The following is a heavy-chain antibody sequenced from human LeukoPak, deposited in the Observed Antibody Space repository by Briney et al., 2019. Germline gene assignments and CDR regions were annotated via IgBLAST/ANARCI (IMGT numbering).Heavy chain of an antibody. V-gene: IGHV3-7*01. D-gene: IGHD2-21*02. Sequence: LGGSLRLSCVASGFTFSNYWMNWVRQAPGKGLEWVANIKRDGSEKYYVDSVKGRFTISRDNAKNSLYLQMNSLRAEDTAVYYCAREVGIVVVTDDAFDIWGQGTMVTVSS. CDR2: IKRDGSEK. J-gene: IGHJ3*02. CDR1: GFTFSNYW. CDR3: AREVGIVVVTDDAFDI.